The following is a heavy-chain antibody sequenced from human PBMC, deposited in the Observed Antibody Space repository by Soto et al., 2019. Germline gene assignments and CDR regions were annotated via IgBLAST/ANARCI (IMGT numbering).Heavy chain of an antibody. CDR2: IQTKSNSYAT. Sequence: ELQLVESGGALVQPGGSLRLSCVASGPTFSDSAMHWVRLASGKGLEWVGRIQTKSNSYATAYGESVRGRFTISRDESKHTAYLQMSSLKADDTAVYFCTCSVSGDTGLHFWGQGTLVTVSS. V-gene: IGHV3-73*02. D-gene: IGHD5-18*01. CDR3: TCSVSGDTGLHF. CDR1: GPTFSDSA. J-gene: IGHJ4*02.